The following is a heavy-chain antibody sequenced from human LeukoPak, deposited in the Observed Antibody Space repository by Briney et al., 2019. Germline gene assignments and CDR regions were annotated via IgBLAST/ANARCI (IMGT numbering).Heavy chain of an antibody. J-gene: IGHJ5*02. CDR2: IYYSGST. CDR3: ASYGGSYDYSNYVGDSYWFDP. D-gene: IGHD4-11*01. CDR1: GGSISSSSYY. V-gene: IGHV4-39*01. Sequence: SETLSLTCTVSGGSISSSSYYWGWIRQPPGKGLEWIGSIYYSGSTYYNPSLKSRVTISVDTSKNQFSLKLSSVTAADTAVYYCASYGGSYDYSNYVGDSYWFDPWGQGTLVTVSS.